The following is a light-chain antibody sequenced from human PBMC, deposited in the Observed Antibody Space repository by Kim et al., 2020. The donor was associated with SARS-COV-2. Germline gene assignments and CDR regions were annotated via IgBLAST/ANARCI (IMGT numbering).Light chain of an antibody. CDR3: SSYTSSSTLV. Sequence: GQSITICCTGTSSDVGGYNYVSWYQQHPGKAPKLVIYDVSNRPSGVSNRFSGSKSGNTASLTISGLQAEDEADYYCSSYTSSSTLVFGGGTQLTVL. J-gene: IGLJ3*02. CDR2: DVS. V-gene: IGLV2-14*03. CDR1: SSDVGGYNY.